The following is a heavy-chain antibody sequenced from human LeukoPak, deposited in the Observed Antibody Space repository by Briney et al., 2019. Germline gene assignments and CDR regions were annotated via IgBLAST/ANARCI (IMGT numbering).Heavy chain of an antibody. J-gene: IGHJ4*02. CDR2: IYKSGST. Sequence: PSETLSLTCTVSGGSIGWDYWSWIRQSAGRGLEWIGRIYKSGSTNYNPSFRSRVTMSVDTSKNQFSLNVTSVTAADTAVYYCAREEYFQDSNGYSYYFHSWGQGSLVTVSS. CDR3: AREEYFQDSNGYSYYFHS. CDR1: GGSIGWDY. D-gene: IGHD3-22*01. V-gene: IGHV4-4*07.